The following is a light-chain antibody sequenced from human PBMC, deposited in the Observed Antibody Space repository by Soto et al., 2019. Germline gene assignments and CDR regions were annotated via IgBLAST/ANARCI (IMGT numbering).Light chain of an antibody. CDR2: DSS. CDR1: QSVNSF. CDR3: QQRSNRLLT. V-gene: IGKV3D-11*02. J-gene: IGKJ4*01. Sequence: EIVLTQSPATLSLSPGERATLSCRASQSVNSFLARYQQKPGQAPRLLISDSSHRATGIPARFSGSRTGTDFTLTISRLEPEDFAVYYCQQRSNRLLTFGGGTKVEIK.